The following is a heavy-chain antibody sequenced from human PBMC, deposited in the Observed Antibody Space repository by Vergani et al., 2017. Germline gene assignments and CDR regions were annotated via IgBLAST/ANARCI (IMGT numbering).Heavy chain of an antibody. D-gene: IGHD6-6*01. CDR1: GFTSAGYA. V-gene: IGHV3-9*02. Sequence: EVQLEESGGGLVLPGRSLRLSCVASGFTSAGYAMHWVRQAPGKGLEWASGISWNSNSIGYADSVKGRFTISRDNAKNSLYLQMNSLRAEDTALYYCAKDLGTSSGGGWFDPWGQGTLVTVSS. J-gene: IGHJ5*02. CDR3: AKDLGTSSGGGWFDP. CDR2: ISWNSNSI.